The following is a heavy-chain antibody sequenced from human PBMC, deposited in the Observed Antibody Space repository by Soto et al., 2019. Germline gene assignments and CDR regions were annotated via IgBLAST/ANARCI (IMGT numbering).Heavy chain of an antibody. CDR3: ARDLPDPITIFGVVNLFDY. D-gene: IGHD3-3*01. J-gene: IGHJ4*02. CDR1: GYTFTSYG. Sequence: ASVKVSCKASGYTFTSYGISWVRQAPGQGLEWMGWISAYNGNTNYAQKLQGRVTMTTDTSTSTAYMELRSLRSDDTAVYYCARDLPDPITIFGVVNLFDYWGQGTLVTVSS. V-gene: IGHV1-18*01. CDR2: ISAYNGNT.